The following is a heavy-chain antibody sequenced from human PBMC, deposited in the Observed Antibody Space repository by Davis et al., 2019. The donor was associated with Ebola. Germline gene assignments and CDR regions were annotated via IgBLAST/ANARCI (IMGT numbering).Heavy chain of an antibody. CDR3: AMISSSWPYYYYYGMDV. CDR2: ISSSSSTI. J-gene: IGHJ6*04. D-gene: IGHD6-13*01. CDR1: GFTFTNGW. V-gene: IGHV3-48*04. Sequence: GESLKISCAASGFTFTNGWMNWVRQAPGKGLEWVSYISSSSSTIYYADSVKGRFTISRDNAKNSLYLQMNSLRAEDTALYYCAMISSSWPYYYYYGMDVWGKGTTVTVSS.